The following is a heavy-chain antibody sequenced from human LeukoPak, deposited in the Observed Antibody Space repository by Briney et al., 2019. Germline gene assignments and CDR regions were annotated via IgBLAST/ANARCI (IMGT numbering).Heavy chain of an antibody. V-gene: IGHV4-30-2*01. Sequence: SQTLSLTCAVSGGSISSGGYSWSWIRQPPGKGLEWIGYIYHSGSTYYNPSLKSRVTISVDRSKNQFSLKLSSVTAADTAVYYCASQIPLLRFYYGMDVWGQGTTVTVSS. D-gene: IGHD3-3*01. CDR3: ASQIPLLRFYYGMDV. CDR2: IYHSGST. CDR1: GGSISSGGYS. J-gene: IGHJ6*02.